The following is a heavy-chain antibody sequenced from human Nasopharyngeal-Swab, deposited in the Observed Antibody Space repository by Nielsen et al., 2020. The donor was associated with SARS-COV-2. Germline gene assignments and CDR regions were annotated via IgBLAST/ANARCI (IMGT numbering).Heavy chain of an antibody. V-gene: IGHV1-3*01. D-gene: IGHD3-3*01. CDR2: INDGNGNT. CDR3: AREGATIFGVVIVGDY. J-gene: IGHJ4*02. CDR1: GYTFTSYA. Sequence: ASVKVSFKASGYTFTSYAMHWVRQAPGQRLEWMGWINDGNGNTKYSQKFQGRVTITRDTSVSTAYMELSSLRSEDTAVYYCAREGATIFGVVIVGDYWGQGTLVTVSS.